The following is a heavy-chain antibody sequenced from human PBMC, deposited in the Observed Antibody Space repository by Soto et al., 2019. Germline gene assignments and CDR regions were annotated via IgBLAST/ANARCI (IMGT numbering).Heavy chain of an antibody. CDR1: GHSVTSYW. Sequence: GESLKISCKDSGHSVTSYWIGWVRQMPGKGLERVGIINLGASDHRYSPSFEGQVTISADKSISTAYLQWSSLKASDTAMYYCVRQPFTLWGRGLNDASDNWGQGTMVTVSS. V-gene: IGHV5-51*01. J-gene: IGHJ3*02. CDR2: INLGASDH. D-gene: IGHD3-16*01. CDR3: VRQPFTLWGRGLNDASDN.